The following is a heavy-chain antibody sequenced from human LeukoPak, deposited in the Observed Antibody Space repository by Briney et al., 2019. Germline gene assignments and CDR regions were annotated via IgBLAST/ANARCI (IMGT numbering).Heavy chain of an antibody. Sequence: PSETLSLTCTVSGGSISSYYWSWIRQPAGKGLEWIGRIYTSGSTNYNPSLKSRVTMSVDTSKNQFSLKLSSVTAADTAVYYCARHRILQIDDSSGYYSLDYWGQGTLVTVFS. CDR3: ARHRILQIDDSSGYYSLDY. D-gene: IGHD3-22*01. J-gene: IGHJ4*02. CDR1: GGSISSYY. V-gene: IGHV4-4*07. CDR2: IYTSGST.